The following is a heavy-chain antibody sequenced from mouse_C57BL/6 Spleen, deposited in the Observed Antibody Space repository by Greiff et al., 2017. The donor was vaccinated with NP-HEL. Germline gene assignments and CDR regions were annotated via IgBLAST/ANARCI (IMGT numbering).Heavy chain of an antibody. CDR3: AREGAGKDFDY. D-gene: IGHD3-3*01. J-gene: IGHJ2*01. Sequence: VQLQQPGAELVRPGSSVKLSCKASGYTFTSYWMDWVKQRPGQGLEWIGNIYPSDSETHYNQKFKDKATLTVDKSSSTAYMQLSSLTSEDSAVYYCAREGAGKDFDYWGQGTTLTVSS. CDR2: IYPSDSET. CDR1: GYTFTSYW. V-gene: IGHV1-61*01.